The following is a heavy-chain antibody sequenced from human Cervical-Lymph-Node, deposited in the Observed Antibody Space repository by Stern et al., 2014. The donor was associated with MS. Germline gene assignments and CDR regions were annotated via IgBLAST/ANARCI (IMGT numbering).Heavy chain of an antibody. CDR1: GFTFSDYY. CDR3: ARDSSTWYAYFDY. CDR2: ITTSGSTV. D-gene: IGHD6-13*01. J-gene: IGHJ4*02. Sequence: VQLVESGGGLVKPGGSLRLSCAASGFTFSDYYMYWIRQAPGQGLGFVAYITTSGSTVSYADSVRGRFTISRDNAQNSVYLQMNSLTAEDTAIYYCARDSSTWYAYFDYWGQGTQVTVSS. V-gene: IGHV3-11*01.